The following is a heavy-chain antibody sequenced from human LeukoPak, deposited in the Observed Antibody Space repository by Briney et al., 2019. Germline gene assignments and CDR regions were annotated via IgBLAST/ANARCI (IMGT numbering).Heavy chain of an antibody. Sequence: SETLSLTCTVSGGSISSYYWSWIRQPPGKGLEWIGSIYYSGSTFHNPSLKSRVTISVDTSKNQFSLKLSSVTAADTAVYYCARDSRIAAAGAPYWGQGTLVTVSS. CDR1: GGSISSYY. CDR2: IYYSGST. CDR3: ARDSRIAAAGAPY. J-gene: IGHJ4*02. V-gene: IGHV4-59*05. D-gene: IGHD6-13*01.